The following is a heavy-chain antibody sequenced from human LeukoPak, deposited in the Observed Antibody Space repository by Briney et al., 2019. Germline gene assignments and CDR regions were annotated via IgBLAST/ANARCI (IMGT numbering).Heavy chain of an antibody. CDR1: GYTFTGYY. V-gene: IGHV1-2*02. D-gene: IGHD6-19*01. Sequence: ASVKVSCKASGYTFTGYYMHWVRQAPGQGLEWTGWINPKSGGTNYAQKFQGRVTMTRDTSISTAYMELSRLRSDDTAVYYCARLSSGWSEPQHWGQGTLVTVSS. CDR2: INPKSGGT. J-gene: IGHJ1*01. CDR3: ARLSSGWSEPQH.